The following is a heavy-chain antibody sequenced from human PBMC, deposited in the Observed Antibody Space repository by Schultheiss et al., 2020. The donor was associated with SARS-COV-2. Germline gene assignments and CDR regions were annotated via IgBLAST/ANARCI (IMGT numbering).Heavy chain of an antibody. CDR3: ARDRRYYDFWSGYYYPSGNMLGVPHYGMDV. D-gene: IGHD3-3*01. CDR2: IIPIFGAA. J-gene: IGHJ6*02. V-gene: IGHV1-69*13. CDR1: GGTFNSYG. Sequence: SVKVSCKASGGTFNSYGISWVRQAPGQGLEWMGGIIPIFGAAHYAQKFRGRVTITADESTYTVYMELSSLRSEDTAVYYCARDRRYYDFWSGYYYPSGNMLGVPHYGMDVWGQGTTVTVSS.